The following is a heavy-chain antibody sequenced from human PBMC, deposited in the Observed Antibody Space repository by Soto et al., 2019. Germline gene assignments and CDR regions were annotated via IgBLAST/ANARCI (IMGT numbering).Heavy chain of an antibody. CDR3: ARDQGYCSGGSCFPYYYGMDV. V-gene: IGHV1-8*01. D-gene: IGHD2-15*01. Sequence: GSVKVSCKASGYTFTSYDINWVRQATGQGLEWMGWMNPNSGNTGYAQKFQGRVTMTRNTSISTAYMELSSLRSEDTAVYYCARDQGYCSGGSCFPYYYGMDVWGQGTTVTVSS. J-gene: IGHJ6*02. CDR2: MNPNSGNT. CDR1: GYTFTSYD.